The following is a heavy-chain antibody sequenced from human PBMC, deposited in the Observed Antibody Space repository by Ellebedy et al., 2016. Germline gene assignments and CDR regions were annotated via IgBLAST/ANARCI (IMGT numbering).Heavy chain of an antibody. D-gene: IGHD3-10*01. CDR2: INPNSGGT. Sequence: ASVKVSCXASGYTFTGYYMHWVRQAPGQGLEWMGWINPNSGGTNYAQKFQGRVTMTRDTSISTAYMELSRLRSDDTAVYYCARDRGITMVRGVMDYYYYYGMDVWGQGTTVTVSS. CDR3: ARDRGITMVRGVMDYYYYYGMDV. CDR1: GYTFTGYY. V-gene: IGHV1-2*02. J-gene: IGHJ6*02.